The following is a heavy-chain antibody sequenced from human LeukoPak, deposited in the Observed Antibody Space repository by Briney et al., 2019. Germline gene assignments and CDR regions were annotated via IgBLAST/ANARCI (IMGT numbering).Heavy chain of an antibody. Sequence: ASVKVSCKVSGGTFSSYAISWVRQAPGQGLEWMGGIIPIFGTANYAQKFQGRVTITADESTSTAYMELSSLRSEDTAVYYCARVAHQALDYYYYYMDVWGKGTTVTVSS. D-gene: IGHD3-16*02. CDR1: GGTFSSYA. J-gene: IGHJ6*03. CDR2: IIPIFGTA. V-gene: IGHV1-69*13. CDR3: ARVAHQALDYYYYYMDV.